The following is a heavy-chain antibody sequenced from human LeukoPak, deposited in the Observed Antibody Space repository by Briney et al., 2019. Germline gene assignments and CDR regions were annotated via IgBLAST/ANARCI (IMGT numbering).Heavy chain of an antibody. J-gene: IGHJ1*01. D-gene: IGHD6-13*01. CDR2: IIPIFGTA. CDR1: GGTFISYA. Sequence: SVKVSCKASGGTFISYAISWVRQAPGQGREWMGGIIPIFGTANYAQKFQGRVTITADESTSTAYMELSSLRSEDTAVYYCASLRGGSWYANEYFQHWGQGTLVTVSS. CDR3: ASLRGGSWYANEYFQH. V-gene: IGHV1-69*13.